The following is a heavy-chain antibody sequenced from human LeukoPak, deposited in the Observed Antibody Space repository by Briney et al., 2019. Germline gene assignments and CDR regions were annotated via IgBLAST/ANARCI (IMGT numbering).Heavy chain of an antibody. V-gene: IGHV3-74*01. Sequence: GGSLRLSCAASGFTVSGNYMTWVRQAPGKGLVWVSRINSDGSSTSSVKGRFTISRDNAKNTLYLQMNSLRAEDTAVYYCARGLFIYSSSWYFDHWGQGTLVTVSS. CDR2: INSDGSST. CDR3: ARGLFIYSSSWYFDH. J-gene: IGHJ4*02. D-gene: IGHD6-13*01. CDR1: GFTVSGNY.